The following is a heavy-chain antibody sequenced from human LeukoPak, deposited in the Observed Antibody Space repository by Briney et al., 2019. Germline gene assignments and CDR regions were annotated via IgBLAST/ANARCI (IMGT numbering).Heavy chain of an antibody. CDR2: IRSKAYGGTT. Sequence: GGSLRLSCTASGFTFGDYAMSWFRQAPGKGLEWVGFIRSKAYGGTTEYAASVKGRFTISRDDCKSIAYLQMNSLKTEDTAVYYCTRGYDFWSGYRFDPWGQGTLVTVSS. J-gene: IGHJ5*02. CDR3: TRGYDFWSGYRFDP. CDR1: GFTFGDYA. V-gene: IGHV3-49*03. D-gene: IGHD3-3*01.